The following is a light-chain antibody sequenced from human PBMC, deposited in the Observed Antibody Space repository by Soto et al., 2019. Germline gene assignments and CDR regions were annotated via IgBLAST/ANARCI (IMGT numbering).Light chain of an antibody. CDR2: GAS. Sequence: ENVLTLSPGTLSLSPGERATLSCRASQSVSSNFLAWYQQKPGQAPRLLIYGASNRATGIPDRFSGSGSGTDFTLTISRLETEDFAVYYCKQYDSSPRKFGQGTKVEIK. V-gene: IGKV3-20*01. J-gene: IGKJ1*01. CDR1: QSVSSNF. CDR3: KQYDSSPRK.